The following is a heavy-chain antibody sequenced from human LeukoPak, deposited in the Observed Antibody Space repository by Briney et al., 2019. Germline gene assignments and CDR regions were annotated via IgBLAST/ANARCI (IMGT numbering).Heavy chain of an antibody. CDR3: AREKTRLLRLSNWFDP. Sequence: PGGSLRLSCAASGFTFSSYSMNWVRQAPGKGLEWVSSISSSSSYIYYADSVKGRFTISRDNAKNSLYLQMNSLRAEDTAVYYCAREKTRLLRLSNWFDPWGQGTLVTVSS. CDR2: ISSSSSYI. J-gene: IGHJ5*02. D-gene: IGHD1-1*01. CDR1: GFTFSSYS. V-gene: IGHV3-21*01.